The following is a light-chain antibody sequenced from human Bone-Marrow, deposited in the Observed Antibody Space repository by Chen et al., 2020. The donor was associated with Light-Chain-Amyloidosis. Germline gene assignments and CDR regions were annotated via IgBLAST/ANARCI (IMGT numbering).Light chain of an antibody. CDR1: QSISSW. V-gene: IGKV1-5*01. CDR2: DAS. CDR3: QQYNSMGT. J-gene: IGKJ2*01. Sequence: DIQMTKSPSTLSASVGDRVTITCRASQSISSWLAWYQQKPGKAPKLLIYDASSLESGVPSRFSGSGSGTEFTLTISSLQPDDFATYYCQQYNSMGTVGQGTKLEIK.